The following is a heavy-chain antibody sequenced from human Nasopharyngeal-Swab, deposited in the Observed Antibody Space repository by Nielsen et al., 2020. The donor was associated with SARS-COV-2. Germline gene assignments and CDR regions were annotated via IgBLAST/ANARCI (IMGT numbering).Heavy chain of an antibody. Sequence: ASVKVSCKASGYTFTSYGISWVRQAPGQGLEWMGWISAYNGNTNYAQKLQGRVTMTTDTSTSTAYMELRSLRSDDTAVYYCARASPIVVVVAASWFDPWGQGTLVTVSS. CDR2: ISAYNGNT. J-gene: IGHJ5*02. D-gene: IGHD2-15*01. CDR1: GYTFTSYG. V-gene: IGHV1-18*01. CDR3: ARASPIVVVVAASWFDP.